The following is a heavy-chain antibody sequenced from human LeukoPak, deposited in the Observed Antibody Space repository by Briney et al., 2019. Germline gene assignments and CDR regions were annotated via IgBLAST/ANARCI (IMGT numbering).Heavy chain of an antibody. D-gene: IGHD3-9*01. CDR3: ARDPYDILTGPGAFDI. Sequence: GASVKVSCKASGYTFTGYYMHWVRQAPGQGLEWMGIINPSGGSTSYAQKFQGRVTMTRDMSTSTVYMELSSLRSEDTAVYYCARDPYDILTGPGAFDIWGQGTMVTVSS. CDR1: GYTFTGYY. J-gene: IGHJ3*02. V-gene: IGHV1-46*01. CDR2: INPSGGST.